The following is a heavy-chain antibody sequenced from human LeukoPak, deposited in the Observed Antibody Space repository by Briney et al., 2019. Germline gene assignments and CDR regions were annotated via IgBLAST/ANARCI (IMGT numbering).Heavy chain of an antibody. CDR3: ARGGTSAAVDFWSGYYQRTYYFDY. CDR2: MNPNSGNT. Sequence: ASVKVSCKASGYTFTSYDINWVRQATGQGLEWMGWMNPNSGNTGYAQKFQGGVTMTRNTSISTAYMELSSLRSEDTAVYYCARGGTSAAVDFWSGYYQRTYYFDYWGQGTLVTVSS. J-gene: IGHJ4*02. D-gene: IGHD3-3*01. V-gene: IGHV1-8*01. CDR1: GYTFTSYD.